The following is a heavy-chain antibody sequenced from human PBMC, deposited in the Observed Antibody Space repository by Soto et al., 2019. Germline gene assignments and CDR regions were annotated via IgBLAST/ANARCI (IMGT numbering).Heavy chain of an antibody. D-gene: IGHD1-26*01. J-gene: IGHJ4*02. CDR2: IIPLFGTA. CDR3: ARLIGEGYSGTYALDY. V-gene: IGHV1-69*06. Sequence: QVQLVQSGAEVKKPGSSVKVSCKASGGTFNNYAISWVRQAPGQGLEWMGGIIPLFGTANYAQKFEGRVTITEDKSTDKAYMELSSLKSEDTAVYYCARLIGEGYSGTYALDYWGQGTLITVSS. CDR1: GGTFNNYA.